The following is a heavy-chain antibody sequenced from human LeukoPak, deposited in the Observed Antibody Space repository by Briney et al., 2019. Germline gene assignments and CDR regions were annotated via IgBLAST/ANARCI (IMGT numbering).Heavy chain of an antibody. CDR3: AKFSTVSSGSYYDFDY. D-gene: IGHD1-26*01. V-gene: IGHV3-23*01. J-gene: IGHJ4*02. CDR2: IGSTGGST. Sequence: PGGSVTLFCAASGFTFCNYAMSWVRQAPGEGLEWVSDIGSTGGSTYYADSVKGRFTISRDNSKNTLYLQVNSLRAEDAAVYYCAKFSTVSSGSYYDFDYWGQGTLVTVSS. CDR1: GFTFCNYA.